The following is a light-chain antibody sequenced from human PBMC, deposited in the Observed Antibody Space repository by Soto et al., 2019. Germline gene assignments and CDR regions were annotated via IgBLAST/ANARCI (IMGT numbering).Light chain of an antibody. CDR1: SSDVGAYNY. CDR3: SSYTDSNTVL. CDR2: EVA. V-gene: IGLV2-14*01. J-gene: IGLJ2*01. Sequence: QSALTQPASVSGSPGQSITISCTGTSSDVGAYNYVSWYQHHPGKAPKLIIYEVANRPSGVSNRFSGSKSGNTASLTISGLQAEDGADYYGSSYTDSNTVLFGGGTKLTVL.